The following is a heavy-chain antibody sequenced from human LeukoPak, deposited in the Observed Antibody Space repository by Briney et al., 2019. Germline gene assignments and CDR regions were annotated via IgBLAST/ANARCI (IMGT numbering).Heavy chain of an antibody. Sequence: SVKVSCKASGGTFSSYAISWVRQAPGQGREWKGGIIPILGTANYAQKFQGRVTITADKSTSTAYMELSSLRSEDTAVYYCARAEPLDYYIFTVNWFDPWGQGTLVTVSS. CDR2: IIPILGTA. V-gene: IGHV1-69*06. CDR3: ARAEPLDYYIFTVNWFDP. CDR1: GGTFSSYA. J-gene: IGHJ5*02. D-gene: IGHD3-9*01.